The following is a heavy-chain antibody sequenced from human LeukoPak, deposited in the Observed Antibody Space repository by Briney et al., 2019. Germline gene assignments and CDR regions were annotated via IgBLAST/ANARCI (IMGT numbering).Heavy chain of an antibody. V-gene: IGHV1-24*01. CDR1: GYTLTELS. CDR2: FDPEDGET. Sequence: GASVKVSCKVSGYTLTELSMHWVRQAPGKGFEWMGGFDPEDGETIYAQKFQGRVTMTEDTSTDTAYMELSSLRSEDTAVYYCATGFLGSRRHFDYWGQGTLVTVSS. CDR3: ATGFLGSRRHFDY. J-gene: IGHJ4*02. D-gene: IGHD2/OR15-2a*01.